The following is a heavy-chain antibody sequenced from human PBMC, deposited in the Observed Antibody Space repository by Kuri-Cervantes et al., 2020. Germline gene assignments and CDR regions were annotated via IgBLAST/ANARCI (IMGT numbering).Heavy chain of an antibody. V-gene: IGHV3-33*01. CDR2: IWYDGSSK. D-gene: IGHD1-26*01. Sequence: GESLKISCAASGFTFSSYGMHWVRQAPGKGLEWVAVIWYDGSSKYYADSVKGRFTISRDNSKNTLYLQMNSLRAEDTAVYYCARVGGDGSDYWGQGTLVTVSS. CDR3: ARVGGDGSDY. CDR1: GFTFSSYG. J-gene: IGHJ4*02.